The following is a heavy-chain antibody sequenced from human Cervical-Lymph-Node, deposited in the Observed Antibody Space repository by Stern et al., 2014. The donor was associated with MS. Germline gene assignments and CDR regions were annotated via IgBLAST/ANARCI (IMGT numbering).Heavy chain of an antibody. CDR1: AYNFTNYG. CDR3: ARAGYDVSGLSDY. CDR2: ISGYNGNS. V-gene: IGHV1-18*01. J-gene: IGHJ4*02. Sequence: QVQLVQSGAEVKKPGASVKVSCKTSAYNFTNYGVTWVRRAPGQGLERMGWISGYNGNSKYEQKCQGRVAMTTDPSTKTAYMELRSLRSSDTAVYYCARAGYDVSGLSDYWGQGTLVTVSS. D-gene: IGHD5-12*01.